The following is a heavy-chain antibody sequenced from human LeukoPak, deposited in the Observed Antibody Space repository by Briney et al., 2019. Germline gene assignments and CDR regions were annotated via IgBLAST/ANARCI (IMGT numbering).Heavy chain of an antibody. V-gene: IGHV1-2*02. CDR1: GYTFTGYN. CDR2: INPNSGGT. Sequence: ASVKVSCKASGYTFTGYNMHWVRQAPGQGLEWMGWINPNSGGTNYAQKFQGRVTLSRDTSISTAYMELSRLRSDDTAVYYCARVIAVAGTPDDALDIWGQGTMVTVSS. D-gene: IGHD6-19*01. J-gene: IGHJ3*02. CDR3: ARVIAVAGTPDDALDI.